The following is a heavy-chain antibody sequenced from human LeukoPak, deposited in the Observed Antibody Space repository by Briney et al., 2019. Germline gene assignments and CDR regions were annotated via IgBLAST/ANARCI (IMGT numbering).Heavy chain of an antibody. D-gene: IGHD6-19*01. CDR1: GYTFSSYA. CDR2: IIPIFGTA. V-gene: IGHV1-69*06. J-gene: IGHJ4*02. CDR3: AREEYSSGWFATGLNY. Sequence: ASVKVSCKASGYTFSSYAISWVRQAPGQGLEWMGGIIPIFGTANYAQKFQGRVTITADKSTSTAYMELSSLRSEDTAVYYCAREEYSSGWFATGLNYWGQGTLVTVSS.